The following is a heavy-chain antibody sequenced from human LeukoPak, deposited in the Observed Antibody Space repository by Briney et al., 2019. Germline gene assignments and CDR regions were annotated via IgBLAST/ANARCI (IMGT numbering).Heavy chain of an antibody. CDR1: GFTFSSYW. CDR2: IKQDGSEK. V-gene: IGHV3-7*01. CDR3: ARENYDFWSGYRYFDI. J-gene: IGHJ3*02. D-gene: IGHD3-3*01. Sequence: GGSLRLSCAASGFTFSSYWMSWVRQAPGKGLEWVANIKQDGSEKYYVDSVKGRFTISRDNAKNSLYLQMNSLRAEDTAVYYCARENYDFWSGYRYFDIWGQGTMVTVSS.